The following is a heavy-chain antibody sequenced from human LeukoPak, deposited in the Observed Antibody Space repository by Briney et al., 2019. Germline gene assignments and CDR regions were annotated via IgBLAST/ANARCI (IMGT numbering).Heavy chain of an antibody. J-gene: IGHJ4*02. V-gene: IGHV3-30*18. Sequence: GGSLRLSCAASGFTFSSYGMHWVRQAPGKGLERVAVISNDGSKKYYADSVRGGLTISRDNSKNTLYLQMNSLRAEDTAVYYCAKGEDMVRGVNYFDYWGQGTLVTVSS. CDR1: GFTFSSYG. CDR2: ISNDGSKK. CDR3: AKGEDMVRGVNYFDY. D-gene: IGHD3-10*01.